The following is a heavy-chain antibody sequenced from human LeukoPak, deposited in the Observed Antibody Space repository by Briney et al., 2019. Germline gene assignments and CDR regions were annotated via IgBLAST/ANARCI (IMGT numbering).Heavy chain of an antibody. J-gene: IGHJ5*02. CDR1: GYTFTGYY. CDR2: INPNSGGT. CDR3: ARDPGGSTTYNWFDP. V-gene: IGHV1-2*02. D-gene: IGHD2-2*01. Sequence: ASVTVSCKASGYTFTGYYMHWVRQAPGQGLEWMGWINPNSGGTNYAQKFQGRVTMTRDTSISTAYMELSRLRSDDTAVYYCARDPGGSTTYNWFDPWGQGTLVTVSS.